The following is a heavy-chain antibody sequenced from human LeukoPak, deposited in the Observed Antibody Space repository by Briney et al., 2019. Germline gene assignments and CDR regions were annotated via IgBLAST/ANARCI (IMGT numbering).Heavy chain of an antibody. CDR3: ARFRDYGDYVFDS. Sequence: GESLKISCDGSGYSFTTYWIGWVRQMPGKGLEWMGLIDPRDSNTRYSPSFQGQVTISADKSISTAYLQWSSLKASDSAMYYCARFRDYGDYVFDSWGQGTLVTVSS. V-gene: IGHV5-51*01. J-gene: IGHJ4*02. CDR1: GYSFTTYW. D-gene: IGHD4-17*01. CDR2: IDPRDSNT.